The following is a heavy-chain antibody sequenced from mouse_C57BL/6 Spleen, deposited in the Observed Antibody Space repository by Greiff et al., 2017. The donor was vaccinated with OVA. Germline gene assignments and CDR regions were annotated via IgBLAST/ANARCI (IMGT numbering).Heavy chain of an antibody. D-gene: IGHD2-3*01. J-gene: IGHJ2*01. Sequence: EVKVVESGGGLVKPGGSLKLSCAASGFTFSDYGMHWVRQAPEKGLEWVAYISSGSSTIYYADTVKGRFTISRDNAKNTLFLQMTSLRSEDTAMYYCARRTVMVIDYWGQGTTLTVSS. V-gene: IGHV5-17*01. CDR2: ISSGSSTI. CDR1: GFTFSDYG. CDR3: ARRTVMVIDY.